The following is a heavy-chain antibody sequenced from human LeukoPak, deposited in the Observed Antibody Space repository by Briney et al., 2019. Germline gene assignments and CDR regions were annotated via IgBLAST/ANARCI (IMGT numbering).Heavy chain of an antibody. J-gene: IGHJ4*02. Sequence: SETLSLTCTVSGDSVSNGNYYWSWLRQPPGKALEWIGYIYYTGKTYYNPSLKSRVTMAVDTSKNQFSLKVSSMTAADTAIYYCARHSGRAVSQSSFDYWGQGTLVTVSS. D-gene: IGHD2-15*01. CDR2: IYYTGKT. V-gene: IGHV4-61*01. CDR1: GDSVSNGNYY. CDR3: ARHSGRAVSQSSFDY.